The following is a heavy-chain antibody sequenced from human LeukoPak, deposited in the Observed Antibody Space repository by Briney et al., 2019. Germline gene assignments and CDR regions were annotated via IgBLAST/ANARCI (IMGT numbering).Heavy chain of an antibody. J-gene: IGHJ3*02. Sequence: ASVKVSCKAFGYTFTGYYMHWVRQAPGQGLEWMGWINPNSGGTNYAQKFQGRVTMTRDTSISTAYMELSRLRSDDTAVYYCARDRILGGYYSGLIWGQGTMVTASS. CDR3: ARDRILGGYYSGLI. V-gene: IGHV1-2*02. D-gene: IGHD3-9*01. CDR2: INPNSGGT. CDR1: GYTFTGYY.